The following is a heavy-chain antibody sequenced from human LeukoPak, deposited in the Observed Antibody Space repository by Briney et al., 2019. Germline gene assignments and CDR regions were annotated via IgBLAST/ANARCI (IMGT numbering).Heavy chain of an antibody. V-gene: IGHV3-21*01. CDR1: GFTFSTYS. Sequence: KPGGSLRLSCAASGFTFSTYSMNWVRLAPGKGLEWVSSISRSSDYIDYADSVKGRFTISRDNAKNSLYLQMNSLRAEDTAVYYCAREFLKDYGDRGWGQGTLVTVTS. CDR3: AREFLKDYGDRG. D-gene: IGHD4-17*01. J-gene: IGHJ4*02. CDR2: ISRSSDYI.